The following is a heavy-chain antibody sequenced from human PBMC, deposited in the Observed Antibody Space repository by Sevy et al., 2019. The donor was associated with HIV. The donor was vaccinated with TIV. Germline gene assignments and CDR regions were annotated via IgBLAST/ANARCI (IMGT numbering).Heavy chain of an antibody. V-gene: IGHV4-39*01. CDR2: IFYSGSI. CDR3: ARQDYDFLMRVPQIKWFDH. J-gene: IGHJ5*02. D-gene: IGHD3-9*01. Sequence: SETLSLTCSVSGGSITSRSHYWAWIRQSPGKGLEWIGSIFYSGSIAYIPSLNSRVTISVDTSKRQFSLRLNSVTAADTALYYCARQDYDFLMRVPQIKWFDHWGQRTLVTVSS. CDR1: GGSITSRSHY.